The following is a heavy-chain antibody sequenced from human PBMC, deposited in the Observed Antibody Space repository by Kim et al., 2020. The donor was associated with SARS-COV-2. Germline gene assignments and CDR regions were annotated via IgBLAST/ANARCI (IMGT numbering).Heavy chain of an antibody. Sequence: ASVKVSCKVSGYTLTELSMHWVRQAPGKGLEWMGGFDPEDGETIYAQKFQGRVTMTEDTSTDTAYMELSSLRSEDTAVYYCATSGPHGSCYLTDCMDVWGQGTTVTVSS. CDR2: FDPEDGET. CDR1: GYTLTELS. J-gene: IGHJ6*02. CDR3: ATSGPHGSCYLTDCMDV. V-gene: IGHV1-24*01. D-gene: IGHD2-15*01.